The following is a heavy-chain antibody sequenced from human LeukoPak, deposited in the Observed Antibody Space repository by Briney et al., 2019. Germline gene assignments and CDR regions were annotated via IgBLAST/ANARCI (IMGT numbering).Heavy chain of an antibody. CDR3: ARHRGIAVAGTRSYYYYMDV. V-gene: IGHV5-51*01. D-gene: IGHD6-19*01. CDR1: GYSFTSYW. Sequence: GESLKISCKGSGYSFTSYWIGWVRQMPGKGLEWMGIIYPGDSDTRYSPPFQGQVTISADKSISTAYLQWSSLKASDTAMYYCARHRGIAVAGTRSYYYYMDVWGKGTTVTVSS. J-gene: IGHJ6*03. CDR2: IYPGDSDT.